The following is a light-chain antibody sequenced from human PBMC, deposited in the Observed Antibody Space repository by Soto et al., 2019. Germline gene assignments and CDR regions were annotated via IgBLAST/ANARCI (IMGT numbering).Light chain of an antibody. Sequence: EIFRTQSXATLSXXPXXXXTLXXRASQNIWNKLAWYQQKPGQTPRLLMYDVSSRASGIPARFTGSGSQTEFTLTINSLQSEDFAVYYCQHYNDWPLTFGGGTKVDIK. J-gene: IGKJ4*01. CDR1: QNIWNK. CDR2: DVS. CDR3: QHYNDWPLT. V-gene: IGKV3-15*01.